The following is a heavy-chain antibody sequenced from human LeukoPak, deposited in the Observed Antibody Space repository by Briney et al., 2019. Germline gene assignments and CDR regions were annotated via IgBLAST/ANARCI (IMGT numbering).Heavy chain of an antibody. V-gene: IGHV3-66*01. Sequence: GGSLRLSCAASGFTFSDYYMSWVRQAPGKGLEWVSVIYSGGSTYYADSVKGRFTISRDNSKNTLYLQMNSLRAEDTAVYYCARTRGNTLLDYWGQGTLVTVSS. CDR3: ARTRGNTLLDY. D-gene: IGHD2-2*02. J-gene: IGHJ4*02. CDR2: IYSGGST. CDR1: GFTFSDYY.